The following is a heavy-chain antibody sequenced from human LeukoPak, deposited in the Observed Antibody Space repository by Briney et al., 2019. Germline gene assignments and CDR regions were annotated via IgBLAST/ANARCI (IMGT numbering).Heavy chain of an antibody. CDR3: ARAPDIYSYGGFDY. Sequence: SETLSLTCTVSGGSISGYYWSWLRQPPGKGLEWIGHIYYSGSTNYNPSLKSRVTISVDTSKNQFSLNLRSVTAAATAVYYCARAPDIYSYGGFDYWGQGTLVIVSS. CDR1: GGSISGYY. V-gene: IGHV4-59*01. D-gene: IGHD5-18*01. J-gene: IGHJ4*02. CDR2: IYYSGST.